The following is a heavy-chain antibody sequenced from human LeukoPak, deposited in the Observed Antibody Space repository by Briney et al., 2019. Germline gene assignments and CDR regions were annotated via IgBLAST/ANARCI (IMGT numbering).Heavy chain of an antibody. D-gene: IGHD6-6*01. Sequence: GASVKVSCKASGYTFTGYYMHWVRQAPGQGLEWMGWINPNSGGTNYAQKFQGRVTMTRDTSISTAYMELSRLRSDDTAVYYCARASWTAGDRPFDYWGQGTLITVSS. J-gene: IGHJ4*02. CDR3: ARASWTAGDRPFDY. CDR2: INPNSGGT. CDR1: GYTFTGYY. V-gene: IGHV1-2*02.